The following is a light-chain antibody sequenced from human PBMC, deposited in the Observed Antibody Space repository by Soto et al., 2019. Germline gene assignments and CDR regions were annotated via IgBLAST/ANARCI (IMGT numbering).Light chain of an antibody. Sequence: EIVMTQSPATLSVSPGERATLSCRASQSISSNLAWYQQKLGQAPRLLIYRASTRATGIPARFSGSGSGTEFNLTISSLQSEDFALYYCHQYENWPQTFGQGTKVEI. CDR2: RAS. J-gene: IGKJ1*01. V-gene: IGKV3-15*01. CDR3: HQYENWPQT. CDR1: QSISSN.